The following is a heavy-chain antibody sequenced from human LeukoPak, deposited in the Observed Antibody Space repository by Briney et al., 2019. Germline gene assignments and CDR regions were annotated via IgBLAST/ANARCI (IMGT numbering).Heavy chain of an antibody. CDR3: ARGGNGFDP. V-gene: IGHV4-59*01. CDR2: TYYSGKT. Sequence: SETLSLTCTVSGGSISSYYWSWIRKPPGKGLEWIGYTYYSGKTNYNPSLKRRVTMSVDTSKSAFSLNLISVTAADTAVYYCARGGNGFDPWGQGTLVTVSS. J-gene: IGHJ5*02. CDR1: GGSISSYY. D-gene: IGHD3-16*01.